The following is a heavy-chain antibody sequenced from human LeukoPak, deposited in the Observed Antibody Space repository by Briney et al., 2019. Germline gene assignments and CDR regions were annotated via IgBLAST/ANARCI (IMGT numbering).Heavy chain of an antibody. Sequence: PGGSLRLSCAASGFTVSNSYMAWVRQAPGKGLEWVSSIYSDGSTVYADSVKGRFTISRDHSKNTLYLQMNSLRGDDTSVYYCAKIDMWNPAYWGQGTLVTVSS. V-gene: IGHV3-66*02. D-gene: IGHD1-1*01. CDR2: IYSDGST. CDR3: AKIDMWNPAY. J-gene: IGHJ4*02. CDR1: GFTVSNSY.